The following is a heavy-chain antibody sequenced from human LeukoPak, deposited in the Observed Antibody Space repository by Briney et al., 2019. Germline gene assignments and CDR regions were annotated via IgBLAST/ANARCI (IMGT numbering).Heavy chain of an antibody. D-gene: IGHD3-22*01. Sequence: PGGSLTLSCAASGFTFSQNGMHWVRQAPGKGLEWMAFIEYDGSDKYFADSVKGRFTISRDNSKNMLYLQMNSLRAEDTALYYCAKDLHSSASCYWGQGALVTVSS. CDR2: IEYDGSDK. CDR1: GFTFSQNG. CDR3: AKDLHSSASCY. J-gene: IGHJ4*02. V-gene: IGHV3-30*02.